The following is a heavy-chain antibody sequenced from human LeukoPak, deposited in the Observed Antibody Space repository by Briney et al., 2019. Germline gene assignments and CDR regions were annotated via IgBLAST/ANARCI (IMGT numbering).Heavy chain of an antibody. V-gene: IGHV4-59*01. Sequence: KTWETLSLTCTVSGGSISRYYWSWIRQPPGKGLEWIGYIYYSGSTNYNPSLKSRVTISVDTSKNQFSLKLSSVTAADTAVYYRARGSAVRGVIVLDYWGQGTLVTVSS. CDR2: IYYSGST. CDR1: GGSISRYY. D-gene: IGHD3-10*01. CDR3: ARGSAVRGVIVLDY. J-gene: IGHJ4*02.